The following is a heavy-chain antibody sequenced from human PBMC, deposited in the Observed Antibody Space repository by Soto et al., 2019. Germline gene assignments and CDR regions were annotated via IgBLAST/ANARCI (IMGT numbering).Heavy chain of an antibody. Sequence: SETLSLTCTVSGDSVSSYYWSWIRQPAGRGLEWIGRIYISGSTDYNPSLKGRVSMSVDRSKNQFSLKLTSVTAADTAVYYCVRDCSGGGCYSDYGMDVWGQGTTVTVSS. D-gene: IGHD2-15*01. CDR1: GDSVSSYY. V-gene: IGHV4-4*07. CDR2: IYISGST. CDR3: VRDCSGGGCYSDYGMDV. J-gene: IGHJ6*02.